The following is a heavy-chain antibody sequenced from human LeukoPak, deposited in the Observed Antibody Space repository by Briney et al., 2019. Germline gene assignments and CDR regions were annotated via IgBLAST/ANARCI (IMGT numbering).Heavy chain of an antibody. CDR1: GGSITSGGHY. D-gene: IGHD5-18*01. V-gene: IGHV4-31*03. J-gene: IGHJ5*02. CDR3: ARVSPDTATDYGWFDP. Sequence: SETLSLTCTVSGGSITSGGHYWSWIRQHPGKGLEWIGCIYYSGTTYYNPSLKSRVTRSLDTSKNHFSLKLRSVTAADTAVYYCARVSPDTATDYGWFDPWGQGSLVTVSS. CDR2: IYYSGTT.